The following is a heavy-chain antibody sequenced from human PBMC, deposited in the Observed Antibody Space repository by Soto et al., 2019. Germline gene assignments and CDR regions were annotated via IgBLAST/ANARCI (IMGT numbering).Heavy chain of an antibody. CDR3: TTHMIVVAYDAFDI. Sequence: EVRLVESGGGLVKPGGSLRLSCAASGFTFSNAWMNWVRQAPGKGLEWVGRIKSKTDGGTTDYAAPVKGRFTISRDDSKNTLYLQMNSLKTEDTAVYYCTTHMIVVAYDAFDIWGQGTMVTVSS. CDR2: IKSKTDGGTT. D-gene: IGHD3-22*01. V-gene: IGHV3-15*07. J-gene: IGHJ3*02. CDR1: GFTFSNAW.